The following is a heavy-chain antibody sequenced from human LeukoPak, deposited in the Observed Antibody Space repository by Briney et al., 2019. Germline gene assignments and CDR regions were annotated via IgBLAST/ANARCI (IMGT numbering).Heavy chain of an antibody. D-gene: IGHD3-22*01. Sequence: ASVKVSCMASGYTFTSYGISWVRQAPGQGLEWMGWISAYNGNTNYAQKLQGRVTLTTDTSTSTAYMELRSLRSDDTAVYYCARDGAGYDGSGYWFDPWGQGTLVTVSS. V-gene: IGHV1-18*01. CDR2: ISAYNGNT. CDR3: ARDGAGYDGSGYWFDP. J-gene: IGHJ5*02. CDR1: GYTFTSYG.